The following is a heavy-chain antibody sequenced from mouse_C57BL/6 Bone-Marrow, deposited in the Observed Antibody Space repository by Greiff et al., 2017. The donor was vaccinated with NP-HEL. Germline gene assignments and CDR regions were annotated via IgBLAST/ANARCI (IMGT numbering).Heavy chain of an antibody. CDR3: ARVGDLPWYFDV. Sequence: EVQVVESGPGLVKPSQSLSLTCSVTGYSITSGYYWNWIRQFPGNKLEWMGNISYDGSNNYNPSLKNRISITRDTSKNQFFLKLNSVTTEDTATYYCARVGDLPWYFDVWGTGTTVTVSS. V-gene: IGHV3-6*01. CDR2: ISYDGSN. J-gene: IGHJ1*03. D-gene: IGHD5-1*01. CDR1: GYSITSGYY.